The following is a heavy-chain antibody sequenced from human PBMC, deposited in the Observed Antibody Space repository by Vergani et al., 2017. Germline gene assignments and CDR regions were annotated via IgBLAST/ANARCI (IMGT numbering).Heavy chain of an antibody. J-gene: IGHJ6*04. Sequence: QVQLVQSGAEVKKPGSSVKVSCKASGGTFSSYAISWVRQAPGQGLEWMGGIIPIFGTANYAQKFQGRVTITADESTSTAYMELSRLSFEDAAVYYCARSTDYPDDYVSSDYFRRTLDVWGKGTTVTVSS. CDR2: IIPIFGTA. CDR1: GGTFSSYA. CDR3: ARSTDYPDDYVSSDYFRRTLDV. V-gene: IGHV1-69*12. D-gene: IGHD4/OR15-4a*01.